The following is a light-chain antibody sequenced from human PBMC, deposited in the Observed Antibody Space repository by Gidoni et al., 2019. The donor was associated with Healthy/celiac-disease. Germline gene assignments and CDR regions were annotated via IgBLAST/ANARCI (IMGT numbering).Light chain of an antibody. J-gene: IGKJ2*03. CDR3: QQYNSYSLYS. CDR1: QSISSW. CDR2: KAS. Sequence: DIQMTQSPSTLSASVVDRVTITFRASQSISSWLVLYQKKPGKAPKLLIYKASSLESGVTSRFSGSGSGTEFTLTISSLQPDDCATYYCQQYNSYSLYSFGQGTKLEIK. V-gene: IGKV1-5*03.